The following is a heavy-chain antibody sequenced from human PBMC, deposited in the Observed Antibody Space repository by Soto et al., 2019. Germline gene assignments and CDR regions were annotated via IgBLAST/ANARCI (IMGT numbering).Heavy chain of an antibody. D-gene: IGHD3-16*01. CDR1: GFTFSSYA. Sequence: QVQLVESGGGVVQPGRSLRLSFAASGFTFSSYAMHWVRRAPGKGLEWMAVMSYDGSNKYYADSVKSRFPISRDNSKNTLYLQMNSLRPEDTALYYCARDGGAFWGQGTLVIVSS. J-gene: IGHJ4*02. CDR3: ARDGGAF. CDR2: MSYDGSNK. V-gene: IGHV3-30-3*01.